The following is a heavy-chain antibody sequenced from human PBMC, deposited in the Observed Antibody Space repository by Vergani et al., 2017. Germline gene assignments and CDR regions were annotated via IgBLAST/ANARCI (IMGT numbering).Heavy chain of an antibody. J-gene: IGHJ6*02. CDR3: ARLAMVRGVTSYYYGMDV. D-gene: IGHD3-10*01. V-gene: IGHV5-51*01. CDR1: GYSFTSYW. Sequence: EVQLVQSGAEVKKPGESLKISCKGSGYSFTSYWIGWVRQMPGKGLEWMGIIYPGDSDTRYSPSFQGQVTISADKSISTAYLQWSSLKASDTAMYYCARLAMVRGVTSYYYGMDVWGQGTTVTVSS. CDR2: IYPGDSDT.